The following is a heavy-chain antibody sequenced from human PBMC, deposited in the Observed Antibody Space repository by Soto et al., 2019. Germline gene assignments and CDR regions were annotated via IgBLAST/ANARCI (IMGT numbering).Heavy chain of an antibody. J-gene: IGHJ4*02. CDR2: ISAYNGNT. CDR3: ARDRGFDSSGWYDY. V-gene: IGHV1-18*01. Sequence: ASVKVSCKASGYTFTSYGISWVRHAPGQGLEWMGWISAYNGNTNYAQKLQGRVTMTTDTSTSTAYMELRSLRSDDTAVYYCARDRGFDSSGWYDYWGQGTLVTVSS. D-gene: IGHD6-19*01. CDR1: GYTFTSYG.